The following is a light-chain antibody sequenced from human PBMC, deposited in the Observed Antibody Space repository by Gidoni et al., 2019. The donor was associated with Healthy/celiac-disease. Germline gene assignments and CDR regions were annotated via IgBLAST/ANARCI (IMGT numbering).Light chain of an antibody. V-gene: IGKV3-15*01. CDR3: QQYNNWPPVT. CDR1: QSVSSN. Sequence: EIVMTHSPATLSVSPGERATLSCRASQSVSSNLAWYQQKPGQAPRLLIYGASTRATGIPARFSGSGSGTEFILTISSLQSEDFAVYYCQQYNNWPPVTFGQGTRLEIK. J-gene: IGKJ5*01. CDR2: GAS.